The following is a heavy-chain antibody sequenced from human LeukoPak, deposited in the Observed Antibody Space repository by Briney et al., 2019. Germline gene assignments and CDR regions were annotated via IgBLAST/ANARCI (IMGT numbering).Heavy chain of an antibody. J-gene: IGHJ6*02. Sequence: GGSLRLSCAASGFTFSDYYMTWVRQAPGKGLEWVSVIYSGGSTYYADSVKGRFTISRDNSKNTLYLQMNSLRAEDTAVYYCARDGITILYGMDVWGQGTTVTVSS. V-gene: IGHV3-53*01. CDR3: ARDGITILYGMDV. CDR2: IYSGGST. D-gene: IGHD3-3*01. CDR1: GFTFSDYY.